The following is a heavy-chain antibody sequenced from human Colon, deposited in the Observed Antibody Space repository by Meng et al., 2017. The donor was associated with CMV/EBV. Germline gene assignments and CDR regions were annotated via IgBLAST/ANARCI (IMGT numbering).Heavy chain of an antibody. V-gene: IGHV3-53*01. J-gene: IGHJ4*02. D-gene: IGHD1-26*01. CDR3: ARDARGSYYFDY. CDR2: LYSTGKT. CDR1: GFTVSGNY. Sequence: GESLKISCAVSGFTVSGNYMSWVRQAPGKGLEWVSVLYSTGKTYYADSVKGRFTISRDNSKNTLYLQMNSLRAEDTAVYYCARDARGSYYFDYWGQGTLVTVSS.